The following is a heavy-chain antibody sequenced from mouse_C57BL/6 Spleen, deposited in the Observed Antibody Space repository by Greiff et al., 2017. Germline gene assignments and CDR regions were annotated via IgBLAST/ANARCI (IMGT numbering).Heavy chain of an antibody. V-gene: IGHV1-26*01. CDR1: GYTFTDYS. J-gene: IGHJ2*01. CDR2: INPNNGGT. CDR3: ARLGFNTGDFDY. Sequence: EVQLQQSGPELVKPGASAKISCKASGYTFTDYSMNWVKQSHGKSLEWIGDINPNNGGTSYNQKFKGKATLTVDKSSSTAYMELRSLTSEDSAVYYCARLGFNTGDFDYWGQGTTLTVSS.